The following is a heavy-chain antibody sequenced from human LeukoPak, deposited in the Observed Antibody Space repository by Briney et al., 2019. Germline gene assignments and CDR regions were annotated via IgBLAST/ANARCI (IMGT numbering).Heavy chain of an antibody. CDR2: ISSSSSYI. CDR1: GFTFSSYS. D-gene: IGHD5-18*01. CDR3: ARSFSYGGIHY. V-gene: IGHV3-21*01. J-gene: IGHJ4*02. Sequence: GGSLRLSCAASGFTFSSYSMNWVRQAPGKGLEWVSSISSSSSYIYYAHSVKGRFTISRDNAKNSLYLQMNSLRVEDTAVYYCARSFSYGGIHYWGQGTLVTVSS.